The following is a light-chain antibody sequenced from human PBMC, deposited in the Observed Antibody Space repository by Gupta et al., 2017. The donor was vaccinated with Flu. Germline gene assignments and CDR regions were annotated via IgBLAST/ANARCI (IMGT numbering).Light chain of an antibody. CDR1: SSNIGSNT. J-gene: IGLJ2*01. CDR2: SNN. CDR3: AAWDDSLNGPV. Sequence: QPVLTQPPSASGTPGQRATISLSGSSSNIGSNTGNWYQQLPGTAPKLLIYSNNQRPSGVPDRFSGSKSGTSASLAISGLQSEDEADYYCAAWDDSLNGPVFGGGTKLTVL. V-gene: IGLV1-44*01.